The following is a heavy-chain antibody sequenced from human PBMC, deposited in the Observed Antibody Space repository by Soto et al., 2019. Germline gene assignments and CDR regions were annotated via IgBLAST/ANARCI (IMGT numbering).Heavy chain of an antibody. CDR3: SRGGNITVVTASFDF. D-gene: IGHD2-21*02. CDR2: IHPSGGGA. J-gene: IGHJ4*02. V-gene: IGHV1-46*03. CDR1: ENTFSSYY. Sequence: ASVKVSCKASENTFSSYYLHWVRQAPGQGLEWMGMIHPSGGGATYAQKFLGRVTMTRDTSTSTVFMELSSLRSEDTAIYYCSRGGNITVVTASFDFWGQGTLVTVSS.